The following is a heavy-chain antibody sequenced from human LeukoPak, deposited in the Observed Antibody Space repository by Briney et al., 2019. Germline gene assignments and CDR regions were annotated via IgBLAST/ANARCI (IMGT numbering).Heavy chain of an antibody. J-gene: IGHJ4*02. CDR2: IIPIFGTA. Sequence: ASVKVSCKASGGTFISYAISWVRQAPGQGLEWMGGIIPIFGTANYAQKFQGRVTITADESTSTAYMELSSLRSEDTAVYYCARALGYCSGGSCYLGRLGFDYWGQGTLVTVSS. CDR1: GGTFISYA. V-gene: IGHV1-69*13. D-gene: IGHD2-15*01. CDR3: ARALGYCSGGSCYLGRLGFDY.